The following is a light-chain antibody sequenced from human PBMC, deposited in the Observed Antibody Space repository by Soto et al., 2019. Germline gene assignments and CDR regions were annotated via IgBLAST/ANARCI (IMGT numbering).Light chain of an antibody. CDR1: SSDVGSYNR. CDR2: DVS. Sequence: QSALTQPPSVSGSPGQSVTISCTGTSSDVGSYNRVSWYQQPPGTAPKLMIYDVSNRPSGVPDRFSGSKSGNTASLTISGLQAEDEADYYCSSYTSSITYVFGTGTKLTVL. V-gene: IGLV2-18*02. J-gene: IGLJ1*01. CDR3: SSYTSSITYV.